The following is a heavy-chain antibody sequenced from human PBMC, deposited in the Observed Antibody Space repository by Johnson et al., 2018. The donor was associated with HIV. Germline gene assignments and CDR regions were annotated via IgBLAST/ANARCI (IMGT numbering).Heavy chain of an antibody. D-gene: IGHD3-16*01. Sequence: QVQLVESGGGVVRPGRSLRLSCAASAFSFSNYAMGWVRQAPGKGLEWVAVISNDGSKKYDADSVKGRFTIFRDNSKNTLYLQMNSLRAEDTAVYYCAKDIVGGELVYAFDIWGQGAMVTVSS. J-gene: IGHJ3*02. V-gene: IGHV3-30-3*01. CDR2: ISNDGSKK. CDR3: AKDIVGGELVYAFDI. CDR1: AFSFSNYA.